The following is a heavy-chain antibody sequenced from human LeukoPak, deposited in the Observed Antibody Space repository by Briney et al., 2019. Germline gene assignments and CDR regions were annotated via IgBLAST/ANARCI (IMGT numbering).Heavy chain of an antibody. J-gene: IGHJ4*02. CDR2: ISAYNGNT. Sequence: GASVKVSCKASGYTFTSYGISWVRQAPGQGLEWMGWISAYNGNTNYAQKLQGRVTMTTDTSTSTAYMELRSLGSEDTAIYYCARGLGDYNTDWFPVSGYWGQGTPVTVSS. CDR1: GYTFTSYG. CDR3: ARGLGDYNTDWFPVSGY. D-gene: IGHD3-9*01. V-gene: IGHV1-18*01.